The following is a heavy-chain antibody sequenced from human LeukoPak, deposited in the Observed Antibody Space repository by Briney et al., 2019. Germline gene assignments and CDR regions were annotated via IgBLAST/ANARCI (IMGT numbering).Heavy chain of an antibody. CDR1: GGSISSYY. J-gene: IGHJ4*02. CDR3: ARDFRR. Sequence: SETLSLTCTVSGGSISSYYWSWIRQPPGKGLEWIGYIYYSGSTNYNPSLKSRVTISVDTSKNQFSLKLSSVTAADTAVYYCARDFRRWGQGTLVTVSP. V-gene: IGHV4-59*01. CDR2: IYYSGST.